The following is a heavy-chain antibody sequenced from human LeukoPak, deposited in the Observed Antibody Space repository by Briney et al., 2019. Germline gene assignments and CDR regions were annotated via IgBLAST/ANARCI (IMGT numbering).Heavy chain of an antibody. J-gene: IGHJ6*02. D-gene: IGHD2-2*01. CDR3: ARDLVVVPAAMSGYYGMDV. CDR2: INPNSGGT. V-gene: IGHV1-2*02. Sequence: ASVKVSCKASGYTFTGYYMQWVPQAPGQGLEWMGWINPNSGGTNYAQKFQGRVTMTRDTSISTAYMELSRLRSDDTAVYYCARDLVVVPAAMSGYYGMDVWGQGTTVTVSS. CDR1: GYTFTGYY.